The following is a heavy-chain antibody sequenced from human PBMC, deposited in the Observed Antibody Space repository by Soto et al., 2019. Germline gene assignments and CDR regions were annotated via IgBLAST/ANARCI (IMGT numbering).Heavy chain of an antibody. D-gene: IGHD6-13*01. J-gene: IGHJ6*02. CDR1: GASMSTYY. V-gene: IGHV4-4*07. Sequence: PSETLSLTCTVSGASMSTYYWSWVRQPAGKGLEWIGRIYTGGGTNYNPSPKSRVTMSVDTSKRQFSLKLSSVTAADTAVYYCARGAVAGVDYGMDVWGQGTTVIVSS. CDR2: IYTGGGT. CDR3: ARGAVAGVDYGMDV.